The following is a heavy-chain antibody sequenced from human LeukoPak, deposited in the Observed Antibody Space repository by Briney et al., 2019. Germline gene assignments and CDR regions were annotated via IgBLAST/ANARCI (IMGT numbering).Heavy chain of an antibody. CDR3: AKDPRGSGSYFNYYYYNYMDV. Sequence: GGSLRLSCAASGFTFSSYAMSWVRQAPGKGLEWVSAISGSGGSTYYADSVKGRFSISRDNSKNTLYLQMNSLRAEDTAVYCCAKDPRGSGSYFNYYYYNYMDVWGKGTTVTVSS. CDR1: GFTFSSYA. D-gene: IGHD3-10*01. V-gene: IGHV3-23*01. J-gene: IGHJ6*03. CDR2: ISGSGGST.